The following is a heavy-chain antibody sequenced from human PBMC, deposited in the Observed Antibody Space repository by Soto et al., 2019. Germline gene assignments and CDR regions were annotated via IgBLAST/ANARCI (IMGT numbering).Heavy chain of an antibody. V-gene: IGHV3-30*18. CDR3: AKDGGGYCSGGSCDTGYFDL. Sequence: QVQLVESGGGVVQPGRSLRLSCAASGFTFSSYGMHWVRQAPGKGLEWVAGISNDGSNKYYADSVKGRFTISRDNSKNRLSLQMNSLRAEDTDVYYWAKDGGGYCSGGSCDTGYFDLWGRGTLVTVSS. CDR1: GFTFSSYG. J-gene: IGHJ2*01. D-gene: IGHD2-15*01. CDR2: ISNDGSNK.